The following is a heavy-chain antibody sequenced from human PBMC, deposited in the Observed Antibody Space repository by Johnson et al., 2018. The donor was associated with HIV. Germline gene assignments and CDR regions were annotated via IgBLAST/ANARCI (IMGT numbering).Heavy chain of an antibody. Sequence: MLLVESGGGVVRPGGSLRLSCAASGFTFDDFGMSWVRQVSGKGLEWVSAINWNGDSTSYADSVKGRFTISRDNAKNTLYLQMNSLRAEDTAVYYCARDHSRDEAFDIWGQGTMVTVSS. CDR3: ARDHSRDEAFDI. D-gene: IGHD5-24*01. CDR2: INWNGDST. V-gene: IGHV3-20*04. CDR1: GFTFDDFG. J-gene: IGHJ3*02.